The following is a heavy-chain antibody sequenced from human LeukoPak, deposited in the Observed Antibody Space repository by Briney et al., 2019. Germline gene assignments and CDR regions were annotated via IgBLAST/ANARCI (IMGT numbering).Heavy chain of an antibody. V-gene: IGHV4-59*01. CDR3: ARDARDHHNFDY. CDR2: IYYSGST. Sequence: ETSETLSLTCTVSGGSISSYYWSWIRQPPGKGLEWIGDIYYSGSTNYSPSLKSRVTISVDTSKNQFSLRLSSVTTADTAMYYCARDARDHHNFDYWGQGTLVTVSS. J-gene: IGHJ4*02. CDR1: GGSISSYY. D-gene: IGHD5-24*01.